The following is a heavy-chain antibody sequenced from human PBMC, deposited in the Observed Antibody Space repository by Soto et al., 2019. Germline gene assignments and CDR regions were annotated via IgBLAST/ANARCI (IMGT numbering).Heavy chain of an antibody. V-gene: IGHV1-69*02. CDR3: AQDGGRGDEYYYYDIDV. CDR2: IIPILGIT. J-gene: IGHJ6*01. Sequence: QVQLVQSGAEVKKPGSSVKVSCKASGGTFSSHTINWVRQAPGQGLEWMGRIIPILGITNYVQRFQGRVTMISHKSRSTAYMELSSLRSEDTAVHYCAQDGGRGDEYYYYDIDVWGLGATLTVSS. CDR1: GGTFSSHT. D-gene: IGHD1-26*01.